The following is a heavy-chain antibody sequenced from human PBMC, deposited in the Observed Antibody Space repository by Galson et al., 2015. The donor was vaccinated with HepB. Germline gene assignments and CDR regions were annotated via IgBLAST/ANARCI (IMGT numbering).Heavy chain of an antibody. CDR2: ISFDGNNQ. J-gene: IGHJ4*02. Sequence: SLRLSCAASGFTFSNYPMHWVRQAPGKGLEWVAVISFDGNNQYHADSLKGRFTISRDSSKNTLYLQMNILRPEDTAVYYCARGAVRIFGVVPDSWGQGTLVTVSS. V-gene: IGHV3-30*04. CDR1: GFTFSNYP. D-gene: IGHD3-3*01. CDR3: ARGAVRIFGVVPDS.